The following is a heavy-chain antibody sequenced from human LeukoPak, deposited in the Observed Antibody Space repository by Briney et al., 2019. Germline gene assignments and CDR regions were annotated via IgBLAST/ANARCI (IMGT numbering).Heavy chain of an antibody. D-gene: IGHD2-2*01. CDR3: ARRKALQCSSTSCYGGFDY. CDR1: GGSISSSSYY. CDR2: IYYSGST. Sequence: PSETLSLTCTVSGGSISSSSYYWGWIRQPPGKGLEWIGSIYYSGSTYYNPSLKSRVTISVDTSKNQFFLKLSSVTAADTAVYYCARRKALQCSSTSCYGGFDYWGQGTLVTVSS. J-gene: IGHJ4*02. V-gene: IGHV4-39*07.